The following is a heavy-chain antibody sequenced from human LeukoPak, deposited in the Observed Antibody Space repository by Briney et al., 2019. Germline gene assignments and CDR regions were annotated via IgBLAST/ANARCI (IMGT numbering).Heavy chain of an antibody. J-gene: IGHJ5*02. Sequence: GSSVKVSCKASGGTFSSYAISWVRQAPGQGLEWMGRIIPILGIANYAQKFQGGVTITADKSTSTAYMELSSLRSEDTAVYYCARARYYYDSSGFKDPWGQGTLVTVSS. CDR3: ARARYYYDSSGFKDP. CDR2: IIPILGIA. D-gene: IGHD3-22*01. V-gene: IGHV1-69*04. CDR1: GGTFSSYA.